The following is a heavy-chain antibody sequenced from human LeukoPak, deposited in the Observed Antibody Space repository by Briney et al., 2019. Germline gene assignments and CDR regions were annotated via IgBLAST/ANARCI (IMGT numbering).Heavy chain of an antibody. CDR2: ISGSGGST. D-gene: IGHD6-13*01. CDR3: AKEGGSSTWYDGWFDP. V-gene: IGHV3-23*01. J-gene: IGHJ5*02. Sequence: GGSLRLSCAASGFTFSSYAMSWVRQAPGKGLEWVSGISGSGGSTYYADSVKGRFTISRDTSKNTLYLQMNALRAEDTAVYYCAKEGGSSTWYDGWFDPWGQGTLVTVSS. CDR1: GFTFSSYA.